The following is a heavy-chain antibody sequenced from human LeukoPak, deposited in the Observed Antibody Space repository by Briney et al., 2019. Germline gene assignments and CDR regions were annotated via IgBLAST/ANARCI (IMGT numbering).Heavy chain of an antibody. CDR2: IYYSGST. J-gene: IGHJ6*02. CDR3: ARYYSSSWYWDYYGMDV. Sequence: PSETLSLTCAVSGGSVSSGSYYWSWIRQPPGTGLEWIGYIYYSGSTNYNPSLKSRVTISVDTSKNQFSLKLSSVTAADTAVYYCARYYSSSWYWDYYGMDVWGQGTTVTVSS. V-gene: IGHV4-61*01. CDR1: GGSVSSGSYY. D-gene: IGHD6-13*01.